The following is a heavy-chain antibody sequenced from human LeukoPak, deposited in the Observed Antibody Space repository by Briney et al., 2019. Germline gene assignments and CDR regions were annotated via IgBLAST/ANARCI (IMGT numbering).Heavy chain of an antibody. CDR2: MYYRGST. CDR1: GGSISSSSHY. CDR3: ATTTIRLGY. J-gene: IGHJ4*02. D-gene: IGHD1-26*01. V-gene: IGHV4-39*07. Sequence: SETLSLTCTVSGGSISSSSHYWGWVRQPPGKGLEWIGSMYYRGSTYHNPSLKSRVTISVDTSKNQFSLKLSSVTAADTAVYYCATTTIRLGYWGQGTLVTVSS.